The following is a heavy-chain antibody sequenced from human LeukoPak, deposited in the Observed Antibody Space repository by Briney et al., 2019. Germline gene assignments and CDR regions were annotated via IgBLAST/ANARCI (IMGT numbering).Heavy chain of an antibody. Sequence: GGSLRLSCAASGFSVSSNYMSWVRQAPEKGLEWVSVIYSGGSTYYADSVKGRFTISRHNSKNTLYLQMNSLRAEDTAVYYCARRPHVTYYYDSSGYYADAFDIWGQGTMVTVSS. CDR2: IYSGGST. CDR3: ARRPHVTYYYDSSGYYADAFDI. J-gene: IGHJ3*02. V-gene: IGHV3-53*04. D-gene: IGHD3-22*01. CDR1: GFSVSSNY.